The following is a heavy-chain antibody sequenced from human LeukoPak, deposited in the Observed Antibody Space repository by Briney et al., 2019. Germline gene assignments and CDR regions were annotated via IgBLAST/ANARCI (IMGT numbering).Heavy chain of an antibody. J-gene: IGHJ6*03. D-gene: IGHD4-11*01. Sequence: SETLSLTCAVYGGSFSGYYWSWIRQPPGKGLEWIGEINHRGSTNYNPSLKSRVTISVDTSKNQFSLRLNSVTAANTAVYYCARGNLWDYRRYYYYMDVWGKGTTVTVSS. CDR1: GGSFSGYY. CDR3: ARGNLWDYRRYYYYMDV. CDR2: INHRGST. V-gene: IGHV4-34*01.